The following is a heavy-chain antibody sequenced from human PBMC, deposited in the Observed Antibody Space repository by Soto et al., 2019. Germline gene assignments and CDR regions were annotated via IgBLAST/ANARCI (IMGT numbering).Heavy chain of an antibody. CDR1: GGPISGSSYY. CDR3: ARHFSTTSAFDS. J-gene: IGHJ4*02. Sequence: QLQLQESGPGLVKPSETLSLTCAVSGGPISGSSYYWGWVRQTPGEGLEWMGSIYYSGNTYYNPYLKSPISMSVDTSQERFSLKLSSVTAADAGVYYCARHFSTTSAFDSWGQGTLVNVSS. D-gene: IGHD6-13*01. CDR2: IYYSGNT. V-gene: IGHV4-39*01.